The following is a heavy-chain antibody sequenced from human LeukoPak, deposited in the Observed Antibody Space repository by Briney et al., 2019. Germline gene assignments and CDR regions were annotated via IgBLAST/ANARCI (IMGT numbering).Heavy chain of an antibody. V-gene: IGHV1-2*02. D-gene: IGHD6-19*01. CDR2: LNPNSGGT. J-gene: IGHJ3*02. CDR3: ARPGIAVAGTGYAFDI. CDR1: GYTFTGYY. Sequence: GSSVKVSCKASGYTFTGYYMHWVRQAPGQGLEWMGWLNPNSGGTNYEQKFQGRVTMTRDTYISTAYMELSRLRSDDTAVYYCARPGIAVAGTGYAFDIWGQGTMVTVSS.